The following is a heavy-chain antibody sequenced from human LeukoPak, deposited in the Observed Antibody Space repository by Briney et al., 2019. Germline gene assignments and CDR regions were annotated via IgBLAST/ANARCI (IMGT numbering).Heavy chain of an antibody. CDR1: GFTFSSYA. CDR2: ISGSGGST. Sequence: GGSLRLSCPASGFTFSSYAMSWVRQAPGKGLEWVSAISGSGGSTYYADSLKGRFTISRDNSKNTLYLQMNSLRAEDTAVYYCARDNWNDLFDYWGQGTLVTVSS. V-gene: IGHV3-23*01. CDR3: ARDNWNDLFDY. D-gene: IGHD1-20*01. J-gene: IGHJ4*02.